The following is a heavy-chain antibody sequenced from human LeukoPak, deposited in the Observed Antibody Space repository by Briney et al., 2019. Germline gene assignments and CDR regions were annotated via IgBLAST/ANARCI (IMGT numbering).Heavy chain of an antibody. CDR2: IRQDGGET. Sequence: PGGSLRLSCEASGLTFSRDWMGWVRQAPGKGLEGVANIRQDGGETYYGGSVKGRFIISRDNAKNSLFLQMNRLRAEDTAVYYCATYSSLNTREFQYWGQGTLVTVSP. D-gene: IGHD3-22*01. CDR3: ATYSSLNTREFQY. V-gene: IGHV3-7*01. J-gene: IGHJ1*01. CDR1: GLTFSRDW.